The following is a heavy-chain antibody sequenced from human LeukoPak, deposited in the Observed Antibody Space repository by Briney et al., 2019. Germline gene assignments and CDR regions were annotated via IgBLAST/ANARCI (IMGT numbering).Heavy chain of an antibody. Sequence: GESLRLSCAASGFTFSDSWMSWVRQAPGKVLEWVANMNQDGSEKDYVDSVKGRFTISRDNARNSLYLQMSSLRAEDTAVYYCATYTHWVAGDVWGQGTTVTVSS. J-gene: IGHJ6*02. D-gene: IGHD3-16*01. CDR3: ATYTHWVAGDV. V-gene: IGHV3-7*01. CDR1: GFTFSDSW. CDR2: MNQDGSEK.